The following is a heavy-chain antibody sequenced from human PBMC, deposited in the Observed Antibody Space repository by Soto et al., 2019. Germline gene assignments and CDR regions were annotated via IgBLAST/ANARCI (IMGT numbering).Heavy chain of an antibody. J-gene: IGHJ5*02. D-gene: IGHD2-2*01. CDR2: INQSGGT. Sequence: SETLSLTCGVYGGSFSVDFWSWIRQPPGKGLEWIGEINQSGGTNYNPSLKSRVTISIDTSKNQFSLKLTSVTAADTAVYYCGRVSVSTWFPGWFYPWGEVNLVTLS. CDR3: GRVSVSTWFPGWFYP. CDR1: GGSFSVDF. V-gene: IGHV4-34*01.